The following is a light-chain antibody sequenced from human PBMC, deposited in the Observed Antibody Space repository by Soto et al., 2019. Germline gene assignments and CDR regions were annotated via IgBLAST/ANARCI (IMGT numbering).Light chain of an antibody. CDR2: GVT. V-gene: IGLV2-14*01. Sequence: QSALTQPASVSGSLGQSITLSCTGSGGDIGAYNYVSWYQQHPGKAPKLIIYGVTHRPSGVSSRFSASKSAYTASLTISALQAEDEADYHCAAWDDSLGGWVFGGGTKLTVL. CDR3: AAWDDSLGGWV. CDR1: GGDIGAYNY. J-gene: IGLJ3*02.